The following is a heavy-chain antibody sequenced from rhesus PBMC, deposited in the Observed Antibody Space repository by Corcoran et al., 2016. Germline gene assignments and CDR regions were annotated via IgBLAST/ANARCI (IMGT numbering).Heavy chain of an antibody. V-gene: IGHV4S2*01. D-gene: IGHD1-44*01. J-gene: IGHJ4*01. Sequence: QVQLQESGPGLVKPSETLPLTCAVSGVSISNPYWSWIRQAPGKGLEWIGRRYDSGGSTNSNPSPNRPVTISIDTSKNPCSLKLRSVPAADAAVYYCAVSGTYSYWGQGLLVTVSS. CDR2: RYDSGGST. CDR3: AVSGTYSY. CDR1: GVSISNPY.